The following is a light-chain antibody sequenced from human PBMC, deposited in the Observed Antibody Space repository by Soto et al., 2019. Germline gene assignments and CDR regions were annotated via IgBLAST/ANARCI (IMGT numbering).Light chain of an antibody. CDR2: EVS. Sequence: QSALTQPPYASGSPGQSVTISCTGTGSDVGNYNYVSWYQQHPGSAPKLVIYEVSKRPSGVPDRFSGSKSGYTASLTVSGLQPDDEADYYCASYAGSKGVLFGGGTKLTVL. CDR1: GSDVGNYNY. V-gene: IGLV2-8*01. J-gene: IGLJ3*02. CDR3: ASYAGSKGVL.